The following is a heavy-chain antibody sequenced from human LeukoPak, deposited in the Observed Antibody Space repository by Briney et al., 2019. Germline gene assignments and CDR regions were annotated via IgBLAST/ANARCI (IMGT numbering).Heavy chain of an antibody. CDR1: GFTFSSYS. CDR3: GGHEGDY. V-gene: IGHV3-21*01. Sequence: GGSLRLSCAASGFTFSSYSMNWVRQAPGKGLEWVSSIGSSSTYIYYAGSVKGRFTISRDNAKNSLYLQMNSLRAEDTAVYYCGGHEGDYWGQGTLVTVSS. CDR2: IGSSSTYI. J-gene: IGHJ4*02.